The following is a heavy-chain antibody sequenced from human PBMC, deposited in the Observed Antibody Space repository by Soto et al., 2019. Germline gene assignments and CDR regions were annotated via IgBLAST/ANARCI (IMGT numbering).Heavy chain of an antibody. V-gene: IGHV3-23*01. CDR1: GFTFSIYA. Sequence: EVQLLDSGGGLVQPGGSLRLSCAVSGFTFSIYAMSWVRQAPGEGLERVSSISGSGGSTYYADSVKGRFTISRDNSKNTVYLHMNSLRAEDTALYYCAKESSGGGVDHLDYWGQGTLVTVSS. CDR3: AKESSGGGVDHLDY. D-gene: IGHD3-16*01. J-gene: IGHJ4*02. CDR2: ISGSGGST.